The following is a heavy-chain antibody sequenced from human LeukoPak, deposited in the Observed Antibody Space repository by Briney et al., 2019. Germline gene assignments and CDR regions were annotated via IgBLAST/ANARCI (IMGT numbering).Heavy chain of an antibody. V-gene: IGHV1-18*04. J-gene: IGHJ4*02. CDR1: GYTFTGYY. CDR2: ISAYNGNT. D-gene: IGHD3-10*01. CDR3: ASSPDYYGSGSQYDY. Sequence: GASVKVSCKASGYTFTGYYMHWVRQAPGQGLEWMGWISAYNGNTNYAQKLQGRVTMTTDTSTSTAYMELRSLRSDDTAVYYCASSPDYYGSGSQYDYWGQRTLVTVSS.